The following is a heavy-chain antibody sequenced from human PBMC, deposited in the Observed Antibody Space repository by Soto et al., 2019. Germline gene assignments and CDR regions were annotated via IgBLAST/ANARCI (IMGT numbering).Heavy chain of an antibody. Sequence: SETLSLTCAVYGGSFSGYYWSWIRQPPGKGLEWIGEINHSGSTNYNPSLKSRVTISVDTSKNQFFLKLSSVTAADTAVYYCARVAKPQFGVVTIALDYWGQGTLVTVSS. D-gene: IGHD3-3*01. J-gene: IGHJ4*02. V-gene: IGHV4-34*01. CDR3: ARVAKPQFGVVTIALDY. CDR1: GGSFSGYY. CDR2: INHSGST.